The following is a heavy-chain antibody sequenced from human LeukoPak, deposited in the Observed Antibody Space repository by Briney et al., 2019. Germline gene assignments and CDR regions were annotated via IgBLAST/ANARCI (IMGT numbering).Heavy chain of an antibody. V-gene: IGHV1-18*01. CDR3: ARSDGIVVVTEFDY. CDR1: GYTFTSYG. Sequence: ASVKVSCKASGYTFTSYGISWVRQAPGQGLEWMGWNSAYNGNTNYAQKLQGRVTMTTDTSTSTAYMELRSLRSDDTAVYYCARSDGIVVVTEFDYWGQGTLVTVSS. D-gene: IGHD3-22*01. J-gene: IGHJ4*02. CDR2: NSAYNGNT.